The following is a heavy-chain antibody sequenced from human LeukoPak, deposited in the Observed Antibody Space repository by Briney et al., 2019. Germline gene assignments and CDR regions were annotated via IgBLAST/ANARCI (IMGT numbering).Heavy chain of an antibody. Sequence: AGGSLRLSCAASGFTFSSYSMNWVRQAPGKGLVWVSRINSDGSSTSYADSVKGRFTISRDNAKNTLYLQMNSLRAEDTAVYYCASILAAVTAAPHDIWGQGTMVTVSS. CDR2: INSDGSST. CDR1: GFTFSSYS. D-gene: IGHD2-21*02. CDR3: ASILAAVTAAPHDI. V-gene: IGHV3-74*01. J-gene: IGHJ3*02.